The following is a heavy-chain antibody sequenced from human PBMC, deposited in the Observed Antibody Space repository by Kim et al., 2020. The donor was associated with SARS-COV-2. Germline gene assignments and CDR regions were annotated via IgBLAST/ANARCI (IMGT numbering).Heavy chain of an antibody. D-gene: IGHD6-19*01. J-gene: IGHJ4*02. CDR2: INGGNGNT. CDR1: GYSFTTFA. V-gene: IGHV1-3*01. Sequence: ASVKVSCKASGYSFTTFALYWVRRAPGQRLEWMGWINGGNGNTRYSQKFQARVSITRDTSATTAYLDLSGLRSEDTAVYYCAREAVAGSFDHWGQGTLVTVSS. CDR3: AREAVAGSFDH.